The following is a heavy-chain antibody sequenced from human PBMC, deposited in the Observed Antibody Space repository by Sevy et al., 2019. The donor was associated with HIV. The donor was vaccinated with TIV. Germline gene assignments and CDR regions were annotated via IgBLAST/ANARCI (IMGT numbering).Heavy chain of an antibody. CDR2: IWYDGGNK. CDR1: GFTFSSYG. J-gene: IGHJ3*02. V-gene: IGHV3-33*01. CDR3: ARGGQWLVQDAFDI. Sequence: GGSLRLSCAASGFTFSSYGMHWVRQAPGKGLEWVAVIWYDGGNKYYADSVKGRFTISRDNSKNTLYLQMNSLRAEDTAVYYCARGGQWLVQDAFDIWGQGTMVTVSS. D-gene: IGHD6-19*01.